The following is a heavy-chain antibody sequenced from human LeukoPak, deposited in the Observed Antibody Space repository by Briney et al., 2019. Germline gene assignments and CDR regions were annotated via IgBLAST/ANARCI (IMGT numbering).Heavy chain of an antibody. Sequence: GRSLRLSCAASGFTFSSYGFHWGRLAPAQGKGLEAVRSYYESNKYYADSANDRFTISRDNSTNTQYLQMHSPRPDDTAADYCAKDYYGSGSFYAYYYGMDVWGQGTTVTVSS. CDR3: AKDYYGSGSFYAYYYGMDV. D-gene: IGHD3-10*01. CDR1: GFTFSSYG. J-gene: IGHJ6*02. CDR2: RSYYESNK. V-gene: IGHV3-30*18.